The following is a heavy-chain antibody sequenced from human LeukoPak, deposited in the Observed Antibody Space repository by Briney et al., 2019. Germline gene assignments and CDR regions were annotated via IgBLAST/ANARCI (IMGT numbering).Heavy chain of an antibody. D-gene: IGHD2-2*01. CDR3: VRGEPDAVRFYFDF. Sequence: GGSLRLSCAASGFTFSGYYMSWIRQAPGKGLEWISFISTSGSTIYQVDSVKGRFTTSTDNTKNSLYLQMNSLRVEDTAVYYCVRGEPDAVRFYFDFWGQGALVTVSS. CDR1: GFTFSGYY. J-gene: IGHJ4*02. V-gene: IGHV3-11*04. CDR2: ISTSGSTI.